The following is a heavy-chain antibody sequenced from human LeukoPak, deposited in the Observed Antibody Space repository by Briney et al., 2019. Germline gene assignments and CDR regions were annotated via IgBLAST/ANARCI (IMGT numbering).Heavy chain of an antibody. J-gene: IGHJ5*02. Sequence: SVKVSCKASGGTFSSYAISWVRQAPGQGLEWMGGIIPIFGTANYAQKFQGRVTITADESTSTAYMELSSLRSEGTAVYYCAKRSPRANYYDILTGYGSPSWFDPWGQGTLVTVSS. CDR2: IIPIFGTA. D-gene: IGHD3-9*01. V-gene: IGHV1-69*13. CDR3: AKRSPRANYYDILTGYGSPSWFDP. CDR1: GGTFSSYA.